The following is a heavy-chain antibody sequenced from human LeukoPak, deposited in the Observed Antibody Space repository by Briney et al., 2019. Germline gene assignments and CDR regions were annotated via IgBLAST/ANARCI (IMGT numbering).Heavy chain of an antibody. CDR3: ARRVRSADYRLDY. J-gene: IGHJ4*02. D-gene: IGHD4-11*01. V-gene: IGHV4-34*01. Sequence: SETLSLTCAVYGVSFTIYSWTWIRQPPGKSLEWVGEIRPSGNTQYNPSLKSRVTISLDASKSQFYLKLNSVTAADTAVYYCARRVRSADYRLDYWGQGTLVTVSS. CDR2: IRPSGNT. CDR1: GVSFTIYS.